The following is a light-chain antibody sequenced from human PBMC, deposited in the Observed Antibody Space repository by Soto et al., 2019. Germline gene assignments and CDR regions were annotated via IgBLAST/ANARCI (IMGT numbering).Light chain of an antibody. CDR1: QSLMNSNGYNF. CDR2: LGS. V-gene: IGKV2-28*01. CDR3: MQTLQTPIT. Sequence: DIVMTQSPLSLPVTPGEPASISCRSSQSLMNSNGYNFLNWYLQQPGQSPQVLIYLGSNRASGVTDRFTGSGSGTDFTLKISRVEAEDVGVYYCMQTLQTPITFGKGTRLEIK. J-gene: IGKJ5*01.